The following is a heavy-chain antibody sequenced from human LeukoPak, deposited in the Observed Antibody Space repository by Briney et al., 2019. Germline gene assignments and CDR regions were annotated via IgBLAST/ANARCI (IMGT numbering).Heavy chain of an antibody. CDR1: GFTFSSYG. V-gene: IGHV3-30*02. CDR3: RYYDSSGYYYGYAFDI. D-gene: IGHD3-22*01. CDR2: IRYDGSNK. J-gene: IGHJ3*02. Sequence: GGSLRLSCAASGFTFSSYGMHWVRQAPGKGLEWVAFIRYDGSNKYYEDSVKGRFTISRDNSKNTLYLQMNSLRAEDTAVYYCRYYDSSGYYYGYAFDIWGQGTMVTVSS.